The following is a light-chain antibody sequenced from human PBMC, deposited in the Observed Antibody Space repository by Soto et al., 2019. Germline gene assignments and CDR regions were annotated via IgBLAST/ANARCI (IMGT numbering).Light chain of an antibody. CDR2: GAS. V-gene: IGKV3-15*01. CDR1: QSVSSK. Sequence: EIVMTQSPATLSVSPGERVTLSCRASQSVSSKLAWYQQTPGQAPRLLIYGASTRATGIPVRFSGSASGTEFTLTISSLQSEDFTVYYCQQYNKWPLTFGQGTKVDIK. J-gene: IGKJ1*01. CDR3: QQYNKWPLT.